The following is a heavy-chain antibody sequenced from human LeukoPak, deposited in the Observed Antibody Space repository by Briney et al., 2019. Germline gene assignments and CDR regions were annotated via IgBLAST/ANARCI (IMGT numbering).Heavy chain of an antibody. D-gene: IGHD3-16*01. CDR2: ISSSSGTI. Sequence: GGSLRLSCAASGFTFSSYAMSWVRQAPGKGLEWVSYISSSSGTIYYADSVKGRCTISRDNAKNSLYLQMNSLRAEDTAVYYCARDPYYFDYWGQGTLVTVSS. J-gene: IGHJ4*02. CDR3: ARDPYYFDY. V-gene: IGHV3-48*01. CDR1: GFTFSSYA.